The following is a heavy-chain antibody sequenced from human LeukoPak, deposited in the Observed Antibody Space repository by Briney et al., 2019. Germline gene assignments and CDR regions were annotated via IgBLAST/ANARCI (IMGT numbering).Heavy chain of an antibody. V-gene: IGHV1-18*01. CDR1: GYTFTSYG. J-gene: IGHJ6*02. D-gene: IGHD3-22*01. CDR2: ISAYNGNT. Sequence: ASVKVSCKASGYTFTSYGISWVRQAPGQGLEWMGWISAYNGNTNYAQKLQGRVTMTTDTSTSTAYMELRSLRSDDTAVYYCARDKGTPVIPYGMDVWGQGTTVTVSS. CDR3: ARDKGTPVIPYGMDV.